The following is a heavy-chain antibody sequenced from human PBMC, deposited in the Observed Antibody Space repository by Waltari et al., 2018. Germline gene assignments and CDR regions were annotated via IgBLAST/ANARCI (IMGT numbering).Heavy chain of an antibody. J-gene: IGHJ3*02. V-gene: IGHV3-9*01. CDR1: GFTFDDYA. CDR3: AKDFSGGSSNDAFDI. Sequence: EVQLVESGGGLVQPGRSLRLSCAASGFTFDDYAMHWVRQAPGKGLEWVSGISWNSGSIGYADSVKGRFTISRDNAKNSLYLQMNSLRAEDTALYYCAKDFSGGSSNDAFDIWGQGTMVTVSS. D-gene: IGHD2-15*01. CDR2: ISWNSGSI.